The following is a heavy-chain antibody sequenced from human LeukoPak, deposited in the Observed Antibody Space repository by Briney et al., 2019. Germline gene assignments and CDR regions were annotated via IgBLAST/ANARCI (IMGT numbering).Heavy chain of an antibody. D-gene: IGHD2-2*01. CDR3: ARGPPYCSSTSCRFFDY. CDR2: MNPNSGNT. J-gene: IGHJ4*02. V-gene: IGHV1-8*01. CDR1: GYTFTRYD. Sequence: GASVKVSCKASGYTFTRYDINWVRQATGQGLEWMGWMNPNSGNTGYAQKFQGRVTMTRDTSISTAYMELSSLRSEDTAVYYCARGPPYCSSTSCRFFDYWGQGTLVTVSS.